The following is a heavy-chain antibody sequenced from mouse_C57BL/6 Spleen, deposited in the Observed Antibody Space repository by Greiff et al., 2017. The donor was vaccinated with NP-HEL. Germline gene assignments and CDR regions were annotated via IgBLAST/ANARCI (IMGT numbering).Heavy chain of an antibody. Sequence: EVQRVESGGDLVKPGGSLKLSCAASGFTFSSYGMSWVRQTPDKRLEWVATISSGGSYTYYPDSVKGRFTISRDNAKNTLYLQMSSLKSEDTAMYYCARQGGSSYNFDVWGTGTTVTVSS. CDR1: GFTFSSYG. J-gene: IGHJ1*03. CDR2: ISSGGSYT. D-gene: IGHD1-1*01. CDR3: ARQGGSSYNFDV. V-gene: IGHV5-6*01.